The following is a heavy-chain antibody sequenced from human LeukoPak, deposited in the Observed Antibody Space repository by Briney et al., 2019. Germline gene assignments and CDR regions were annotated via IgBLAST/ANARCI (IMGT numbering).Heavy chain of an antibody. V-gene: IGHV3-21*01. D-gene: IGHD6-13*01. CDR3: AGSQRNSSWYSLPDY. CDR2: ISSSSSYI. CDR1: GFTFSSYS. Sequence: PGGSLRLSCAASGFTFSSYSMNWVRQAPGKGLEWVSSISSSSSYIYYADSVKGRFTISRDNAKNSLYLQMNSLRAEDTAVYYCAGSQRNSSWYSLPDYWGQGTLVTVSS. J-gene: IGHJ4*02.